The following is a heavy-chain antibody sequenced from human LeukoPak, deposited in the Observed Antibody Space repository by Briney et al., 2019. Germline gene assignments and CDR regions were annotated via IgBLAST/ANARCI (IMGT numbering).Heavy chain of an antibody. V-gene: IGHV1-8*03. CDR2: INTNSAST. Sequence: ASVKVSCKTAVYTFTDYDVHWVRQAPGQGLEGMGWINTNSASTNYAQRLQGRVTFTRDASLSIAYMELSRLTSEDAAVYFCARGDFGETNTAFDVWGQGTLVAVSS. J-gene: IGHJ3*01. CDR3: ARGDFGETNTAFDV. CDR1: VYTFTDYD. D-gene: IGHD4-17*01.